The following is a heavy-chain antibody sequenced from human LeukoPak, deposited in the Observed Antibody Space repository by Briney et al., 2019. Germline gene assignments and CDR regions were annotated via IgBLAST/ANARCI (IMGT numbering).Heavy chain of an antibody. Sequence: NPSETLSLTCTVSGYSISSGDYWGWIRQPPGKGLEWIGSMYHSGITYYNPSLKSRVTISVDTSKNQFSLKLSSVTAADTAVYYCARVGLQRSGYHDYWGQGTLVTVSS. CDR3: ARVGLQRSGYHDY. V-gene: IGHV4-38-2*02. CDR1: GYSISSGDY. J-gene: IGHJ4*02. CDR2: MYHSGIT. D-gene: IGHD6-25*01.